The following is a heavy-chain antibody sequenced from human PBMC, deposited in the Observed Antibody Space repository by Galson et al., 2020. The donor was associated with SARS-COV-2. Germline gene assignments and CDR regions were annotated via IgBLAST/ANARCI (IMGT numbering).Heavy chain of an antibody. Sequence: ASVKVSCKASGYTFTGYYMHWVRQAPGQGLEWMGWINPNSGGTNYAQKFQGRVTMTRDTSISTAYMELSRLRSDDTAVYYCARGPLVYYDFWSGLGVYWGQGTLVTVSS. CDR3: ARGPLVYYDFWSGLGVY. CDR2: INPNSGGT. V-gene: IGHV1-2*02. D-gene: IGHD3-3*01. J-gene: IGHJ4*02. CDR1: GYTFTGYY.